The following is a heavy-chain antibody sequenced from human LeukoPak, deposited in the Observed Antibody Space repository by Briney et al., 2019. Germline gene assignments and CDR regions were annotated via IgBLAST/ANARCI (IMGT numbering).Heavy chain of an antibody. V-gene: IGHV4-34*01. Sequence: SETLSLTCAVYGGSFSGYYWSWIRQPPGEGLEWIGEINHSGSTNYNPSLKSRVTISVDTSKNQFSLNLSSVTAADTAVYYCAREHQYMDVWGLGTTVTVSS. CDR3: AREHQYMDV. CDR1: GGSFSGYY. J-gene: IGHJ6*03. CDR2: INHSGST. D-gene: IGHD2-2*01.